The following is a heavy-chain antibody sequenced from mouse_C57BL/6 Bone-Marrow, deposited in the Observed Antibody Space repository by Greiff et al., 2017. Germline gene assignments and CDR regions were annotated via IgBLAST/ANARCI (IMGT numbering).Heavy chain of an antibody. CDR2: SYPGSGST. Sequence: VKLQQSGAELVKPGASVKMSCKASGYTFTSYWITWVKQRPGQGLEWIGDSYPGSGSTNYNEKFKSKATLTVDTSSSTAYMQLSSLTSEDSAVYYCARPYYSNYWYFDVWGTGTTVTVSS. V-gene: IGHV1-55*01. CDR1: GYTFTSYW. J-gene: IGHJ1*03. D-gene: IGHD2-5*01. CDR3: ARPYYSNYWYFDV.